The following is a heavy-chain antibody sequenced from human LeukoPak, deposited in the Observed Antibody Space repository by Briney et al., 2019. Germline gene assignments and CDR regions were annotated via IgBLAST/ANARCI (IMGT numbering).Heavy chain of an antibody. J-gene: IGHJ4*02. D-gene: IGHD6-19*01. CDR3: AKDRKVLQRWLVRPGTCDY. Sequence: GGSLRLSCAASGFTFSSYAMSWVRQAPGKGLEWVSDISGSGGSTYYADSVKGRFTISRDNSKNTLYLQMNSLRAEDTAVYYFAKDRKVLQRWLVRPGTCDYWGQGTLVTVSS. CDR2: ISGSGGST. V-gene: IGHV3-23*01. CDR1: GFTFSSYA.